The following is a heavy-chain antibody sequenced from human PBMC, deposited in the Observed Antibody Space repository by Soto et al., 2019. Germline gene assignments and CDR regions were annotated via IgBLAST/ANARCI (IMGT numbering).Heavy chain of an antibody. Sequence: GGSLRLSCAASGFSLRTYGMQWLRRAPGKGLEWVAFIWYDGTKKFYANSVKGRSTISKDNSNNILYLQMSGLRAEDTAVYYCARDVVTAVAGSVNWFDHWGQGTLVTVSS. CDR3: ARDVVTAVAGSVNWFDH. CDR1: GFSLRTYG. J-gene: IGHJ5*02. V-gene: IGHV3-33*01. CDR2: IWYDGTKK. D-gene: IGHD6-19*01.